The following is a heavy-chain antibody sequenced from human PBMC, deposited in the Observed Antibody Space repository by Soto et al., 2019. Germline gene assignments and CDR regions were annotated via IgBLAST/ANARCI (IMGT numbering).Heavy chain of an antibody. Sequence: PGESLKISCKGSGYSFTSYWIGWVRQMPGKGLEWMGIIYPGDSDTRYSPSFQGQVTISADKSISTAYLQWSSLKASDTAMYYCARQFLSLGGNYYMDVWGKGTTVTVSS. CDR1: GYSFTSYW. V-gene: IGHV5-51*01. CDR3: ARQFLSLGGNYYMDV. J-gene: IGHJ6*03. CDR2: IYPGDSDT.